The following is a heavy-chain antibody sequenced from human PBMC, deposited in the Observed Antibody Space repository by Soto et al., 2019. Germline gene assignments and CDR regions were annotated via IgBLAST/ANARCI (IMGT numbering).Heavy chain of an antibody. CDR1: GGSISSYY. CDR3: ARGYYYGSGSYFYYFDY. CDR2: IYYSGST. J-gene: IGHJ4*02. Sequence: SETLSLTCTGSGGSISSYYWSWSRQPPGKGLEWIGYIYYSGSTNYNPSLKSRVTISVDTSKNQFSLKLSSVTAADTAVYYCARGYYYGSGSYFYYFDYWGQGTLVTVS. D-gene: IGHD3-10*01. V-gene: IGHV4-59*01.